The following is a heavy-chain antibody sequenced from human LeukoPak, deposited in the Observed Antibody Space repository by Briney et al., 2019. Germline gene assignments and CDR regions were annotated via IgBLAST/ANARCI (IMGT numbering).Heavy chain of an antibody. D-gene: IGHD3-10*01. J-gene: IGHJ4*02. CDR1: GYTFTSYG. CDR2: ISAYNGNT. Sequence: ASVKVSCKASGYTFTSYGISWVRQDPGQGLEWMGWISAYNGNTNYAQKLQGRVTMTTDTSTSTAYMELRSLRSDDTAVYYCARRLLWFGELSTPRHDYWGQGTLVTVSS. CDR3: ARRLLWFGELSTPRHDY. V-gene: IGHV1-18*01.